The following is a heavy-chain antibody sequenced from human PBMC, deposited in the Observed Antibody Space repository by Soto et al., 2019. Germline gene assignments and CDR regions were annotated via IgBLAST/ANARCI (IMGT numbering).Heavy chain of an antibody. Sequence: GGSLRRAGAASGVTFSIYGMHGVLQAPCKGLEWVAVISDGGSNQYYADSVKGRFTISRDNSKNTLYLQMNSLRGEDTAVYYCAKWLVGFDPWGQGTLVTVSS. D-gene: IGHD6-19*01. CDR2: ISDGGSNQ. J-gene: IGHJ5*02. CDR1: GVTFSIYG. CDR3: AKWLVGFDP. V-gene: IGHV3-30*18.